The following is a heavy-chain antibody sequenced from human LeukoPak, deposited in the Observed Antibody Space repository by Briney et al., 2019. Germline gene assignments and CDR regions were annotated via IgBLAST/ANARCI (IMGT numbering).Heavy chain of an antibody. Sequence: PGGSLRLSCAASGFMFRTYGMQWVRPGPGKGLEWVAVIWYDGTNKYYIDSVKGRFTISRDNSKNALYLQMNSLRAEDTAVYFCARGQHSPDYWGQGTLVTVSS. D-gene: IGHD2-15*01. J-gene: IGHJ4*02. V-gene: IGHV3-33*01. CDR3: ARGQHSPDY. CDR1: GFMFRTYG. CDR2: IWYDGTNK.